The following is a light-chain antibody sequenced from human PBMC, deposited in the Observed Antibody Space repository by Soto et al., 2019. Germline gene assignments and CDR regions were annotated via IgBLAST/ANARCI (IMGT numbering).Light chain of an antibody. CDR1: QGISSY. Sequence: VRMTLSPSSFSASTGYRVTITCRASQGISSYLAWYQQKKGKAPKLLIYAASTLQSGVPSRFSGSGYGTEFNLTISSLQPEDFATYYCQQFNSYPITFGQGTRLEIK. V-gene: IGKV1-8*01. J-gene: IGKJ5*01. CDR3: QQFNSYPIT. CDR2: AAS.